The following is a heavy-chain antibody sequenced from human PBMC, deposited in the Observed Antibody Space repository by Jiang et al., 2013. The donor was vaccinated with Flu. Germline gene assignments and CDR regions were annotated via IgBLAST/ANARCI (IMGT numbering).Heavy chain of an antibody. D-gene: IGHD2-21*02. CDR1: GYSFSSGYY. V-gene: IGHV4-38-2*02. CDR2: IWHSGST. CDR3: AGGRMTAKPYFDY. J-gene: IGHJ4*02. Sequence: PGLVKPSETLSLTCTVTGYSFSSGYYWGWIRQPPGKGLEWIGSIWHSGSTFYRPSLESRVTISVDTSKNQFSLKLSSVTAADTAVYYCAGGRMTAKPYFDYWGQGTLVTVSS.